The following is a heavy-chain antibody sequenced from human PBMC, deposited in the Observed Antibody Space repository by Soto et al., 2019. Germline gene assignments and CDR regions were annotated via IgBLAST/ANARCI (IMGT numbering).Heavy chain of an antibody. D-gene: IGHD3-3*01. CDR1: GFTFSSYA. CDR2: ISGSGGST. Sequence: EVQLLESGGGLVQPGGSLRLSCAASGFTFSSYAMSWVRQAPGKGLEWVSAISGSGGSTYYADSVKGRFTISRDNSKITVYLQMTSFRAADTAVYYCARAPSVVFAYYFDYWGQGTLVTVSS. CDR3: ARAPSVVFAYYFDY. J-gene: IGHJ4*02. V-gene: IGHV3-23*01.